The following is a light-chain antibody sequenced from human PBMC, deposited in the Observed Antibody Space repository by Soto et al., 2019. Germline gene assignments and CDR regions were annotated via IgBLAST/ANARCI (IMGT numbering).Light chain of an antibody. CDR1: QTVNSRY. J-gene: IGKJ2*01. CDR2: GAS. Sequence: ESVLTQSPGTLSLSPGERATLSCRASQTVNSRYLTWYQHNPGQAPRLLIYGASIRATGIPDRFSGSRSGADFSLTITRLEPEDTAVYYCQQFDDSRQAFTIGQGTKLEI. CDR3: QQFDDSRQAFT. V-gene: IGKV3-20*01.